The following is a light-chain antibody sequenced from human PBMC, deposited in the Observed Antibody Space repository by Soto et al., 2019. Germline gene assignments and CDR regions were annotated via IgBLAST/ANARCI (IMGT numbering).Light chain of an antibody. V-gene: IGLV2-14*01. J-gene: IGLJ3*02. Sequence: QSALTQPPSASGSPGQSVTISCTGTSSDVGDYNYVSWYQQHPGKAPKLMIYDVTNRPSGISNRFSGSKFDNTASLTISGLQAEDEADYYCSSYTTTGTVLFGAGTQLTVL. CDR3: SSYTTTGTVL. CDR2: DVT. CDR1: SSDVGDYNY.